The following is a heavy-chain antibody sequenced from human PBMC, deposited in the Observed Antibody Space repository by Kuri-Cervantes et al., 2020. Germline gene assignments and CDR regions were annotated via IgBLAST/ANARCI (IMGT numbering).Heavy chain of an antibody. D-gene: IGHD6-19*01. CDR2: IKQDGSEK. Sequence: LSLTCAASGFTFSSYWMSWVRQAPGKGLEWVANIKQDGSEKYYVDSVKGRFTISRDNAKNPLYLQMNSLRAEDTAVYYCARDFSSGWAEYYFDYWGQGTLVTVSS. CDR3: ARDFSSGWAEYYFDY. CDR1: GFTFSSYW. J-gene: IGHJ4*02. V-gene: IGHV3-7*01.